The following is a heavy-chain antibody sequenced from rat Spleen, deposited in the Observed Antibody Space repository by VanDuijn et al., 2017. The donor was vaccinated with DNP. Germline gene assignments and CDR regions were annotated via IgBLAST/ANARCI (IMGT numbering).Heavy chain of an antibody. Sequence: QVQLKESGPGLVQPSETLSLTCTVSGFSLTSYSVSWVRQPPGKGLEWIAAISSDGTAYYDSVLKARLSISRDTSKSQVFLKMNRLQTEDTAIYFCTREVAPFAYWGQGTLVTVSS. CDR1: GFSLTSYS. J-gene: IGHJ3*01. V-gene: IGHV2-6*01. CDR2: ISSDGTA. CDR3: TREVAPFAY.